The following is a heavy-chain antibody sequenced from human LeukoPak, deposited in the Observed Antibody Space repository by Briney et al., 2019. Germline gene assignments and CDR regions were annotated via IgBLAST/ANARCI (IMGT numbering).Heavy chain of an antibody. CDR3: ARGSTSFPDMDV. V-gene: IGHV1-8*03. Sequence: ASVKVSCKASGYTFTGYYMHWVRQAPGQGLEWMGWMNPNSGNTGYAQKFQGRVTITRNTSISTAYMELSSLRSEDTAVYYCARGSTSFPDMDVWGKGTTVTVSS. CDR1: GYTFTGYY. J-gene: IGHJ6*03. CDR2: MNPNSGNT. D-gene: IGHD2-2*01.